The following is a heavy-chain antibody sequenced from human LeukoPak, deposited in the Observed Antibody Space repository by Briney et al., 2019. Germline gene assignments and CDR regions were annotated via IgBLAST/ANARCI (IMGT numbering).Heavy chain of an antibody. Sequence: QTSETLSLTCTVSGGSISSYYWSWVRQAPGKGLEWVSAISGTGGTTYYADSVKGRVSISRDYSKNTLYLQMNSLRAEDTAVYYCAKGNQWLLRGGAHFDFWGQGTLVTVSS. CDR2: ISGTGGTT. CDR1: GGSISSYY. D-gene: IGHD6-19*01. CDR3: AKGNQWLLRGGAHFDF. V-gene: IGHV3-23*01. J-gene: IGHJ4*02.